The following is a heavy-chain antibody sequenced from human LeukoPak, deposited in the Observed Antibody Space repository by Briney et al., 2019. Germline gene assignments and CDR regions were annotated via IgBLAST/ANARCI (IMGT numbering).Heavy chain of an antibody. Sequence: SETLSLTCAVSGGSISSSNWWSWVRQPPGKGLEWIGEIFHSGSTNYNPSLKSRVTMSVDKSKNYFSLILSSVTAADTAVYYCARGARYCGGGNCYSDYYYGMDVWGQGTTVTVSS. CDR3: ARGARYCGGGNCYSDYYYGMDV. V-gene: IGHV4-4*02. CDR2: IFHSGST. CDR1: GGSISSSNW. D-gene: IGHD2-15*01. J-gene: IGHJ6*02.